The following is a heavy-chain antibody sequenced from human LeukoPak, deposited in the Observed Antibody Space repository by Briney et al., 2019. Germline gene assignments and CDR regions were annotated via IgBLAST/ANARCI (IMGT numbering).Heavy chain of an antibody. V-gene: IGHV4-61*02. Sequence: KTSETLSLTCTVSGGSISSGSYYWSWIRQPAGKGLEWIGRIYTSGSTNYNPSLKSRVTISVDTSKNQFSLKLSSVTAADTAVYYCARGPRITMVRGAPNWFDPWGQGTLVTASS. CDR1: GGSISSGSYY. D-gene: IGHD3-10*01. CDR2: IYTSGST. J-gene: IGHJ5*02. CDR3: ARGPRITMVRGAPNWFDP.